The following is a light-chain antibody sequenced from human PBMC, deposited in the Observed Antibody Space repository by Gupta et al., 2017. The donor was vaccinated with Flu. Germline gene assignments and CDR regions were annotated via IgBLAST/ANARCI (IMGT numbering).Light chain of an antibody. Sequence: EAVMTQFPATLSVSPGERVTLSCRASQSISNNLAWYQQKPGQAPRLLIFDAPTRATGIAARFTGSGSGVEFTLTINSLRSEDFAVYYCHQYNDWPPGPFTFGPGTKVDIK. CDR3: HQYNDWPPGPFT. CDR2: DAP. V-gene: IGKV3-15*01. CDR1: QSISNN. J-gene: IGKJ3*01.